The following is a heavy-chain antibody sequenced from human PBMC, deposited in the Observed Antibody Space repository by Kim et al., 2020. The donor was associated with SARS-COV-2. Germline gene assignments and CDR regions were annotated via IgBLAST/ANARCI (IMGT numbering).Heavy chain of an antibody. Sequence: GGSLRLSCAASGFTFDDYTMHWVRQAPGKGLEWVSLISWDGGSTYYADSVKGRFTISRDNSKNSLYLQMNRLRTEDTALYYCAKDMDTAMAHDAFDIWGQGTMVTVSS. V-gene: IGHV3-43*01. CDR2: ISWDGGST. CDR1: GFTFDDYT. J-gene: IGHJ3*02. D-gene: IGHD5-18*01. CDR3: AKDMDTAMAHDAFDI.